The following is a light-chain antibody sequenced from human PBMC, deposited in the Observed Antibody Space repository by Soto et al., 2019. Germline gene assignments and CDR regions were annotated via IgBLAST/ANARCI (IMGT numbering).Light chain of an antibody. CDR2: DTF. CDR1: QSLANSL. Sequence: EFVLTQSPGTLSLSPGERATLSCRASQSLANSLIAWYQQKPGQAPRLLIYDTFSRASGIPDRFSGSGSGTDFTLTISRLETEDFAVFYCQQYGTSEIIFGQGTRLEIK. CDR3: QQYGTSEII. J-gene: IGKJ5*01. V-gene: IGKV3-20*01.